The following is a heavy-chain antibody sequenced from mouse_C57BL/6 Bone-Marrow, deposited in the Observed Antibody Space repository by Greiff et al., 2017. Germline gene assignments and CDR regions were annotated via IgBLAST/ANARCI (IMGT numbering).Heavy chain of an antibody. Sequence: VQLQQSGPELVKPGASVKIPCKASGYTFTDYNMDWVKQSHGKSLEWIGDINPNNGGTFYNQKFKGKATLTVDKSSSTAYMERRSLTSEDTAVYYCARERIVYYGSIFDVWGTGTTVTVSS. CDR1: GYTFTDYN. V-gene: IGHV1-18*01. CDR3: ARERIVYYGSIFDV. D-gene: IGHD1-1*01. J-gene: IGHJ1*03. CDR2: INPNNGGT.